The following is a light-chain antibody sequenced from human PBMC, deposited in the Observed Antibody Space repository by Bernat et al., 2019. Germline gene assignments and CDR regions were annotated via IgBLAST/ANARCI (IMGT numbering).Light chain of an antibody. CDR2: EDY. V-gene: IGLV6-57*04. J-gene: IGLJ3*02. CDR1: SGNIASNY. CDR3: QSYDGTSPAR. Sequence: FTLTQPRPLSGSPGETVTISCTRSSGNIASNYVQWYQQRPDRGVITVILEDYNSASGVPLPFSGAIDSSSNSAFLKISGLQTEDEADYFCQSYDGTSPARFGGGTKVTAL.